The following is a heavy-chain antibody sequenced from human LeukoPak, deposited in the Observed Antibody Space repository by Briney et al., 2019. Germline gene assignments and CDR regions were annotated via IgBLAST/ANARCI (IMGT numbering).Heavy chain of an antibody. Sequence: GRSLRLSCAASGITFNNYAVHWVRQAPGKGLEWVAVLSYDGLNKYYADSVKGRFTISRDNSKNTLYLQMGSLRAEDMAVYYCARDDSAAIYDFWSGVGYWGQGTLVTVSS. CDR2: LSYDGLNK. CDR3: ARDDSAAIYDFWSGVGY. J-gene: IGHJ4*02. D-gene: IGHD3-3*01. CDR1: GITFNNYA. V-gene: IGHV3-30*14.